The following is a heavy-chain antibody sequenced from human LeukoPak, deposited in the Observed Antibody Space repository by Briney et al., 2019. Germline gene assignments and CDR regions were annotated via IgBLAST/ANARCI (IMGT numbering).Heavy chain of an antibody. Sequence: AASVKVSCKASGYTFISYGISWVRQAPGQGLEWMGWISAYNGNTNYVQKIQGRVTMTTDTSTNTAYMELRSLRSDDTAVYYCARGPSGDVWGKGTTVTVSS. CDR1: GYTFISYG. V-gene: IGHV1-18*01. CDR2: ISAYNGNT. J-gene: IGHJ6*04. D-gene: IGHD3-10*01. CDR3: ARGPSGDV.